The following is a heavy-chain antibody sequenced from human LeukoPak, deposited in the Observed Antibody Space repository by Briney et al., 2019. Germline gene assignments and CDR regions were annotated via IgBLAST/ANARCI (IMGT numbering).Heavy chain of an antibody. D-gene: IGHD4-17*01. Sequence: GASVKVSCKASGGTFSSYAISWVRQAPGQGLEWMGGIIPIFGTANYAQKFQGRVTITADKSTSTAYMELSSLRSEDTAVYYCARDFTVTGYFDYWGQGTLVTVSS. CDR2: IIPIFGTA. CDR1: GGTFSSYA. V-gene: IGHV1-69*06. J-gene: IGHJ4*02. CDR3: ARDFTVTGYFDY.